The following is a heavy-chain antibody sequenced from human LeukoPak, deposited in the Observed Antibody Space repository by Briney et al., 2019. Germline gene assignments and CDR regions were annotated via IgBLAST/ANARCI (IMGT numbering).Heavy chain of an antibody. V-gene: IGHV1-69*13. CDR2: IIPIFGTA. J-gene: IGHJ6*03. D-gene: IGHD3-10*01. Sequence: SVKVSCKASGGTFSSYAISWVRQAPGQGLEWMGGIIPIFGTANYAQKFQGRVTITADESTSTAYMELSSLRSEDTAVYYCARVLWFGELGNYYYYYMDVWGKGTTVTISS. CDR3: ARVLWFGELGNYYYYYMDV. CDR1: GGTFSSYA.